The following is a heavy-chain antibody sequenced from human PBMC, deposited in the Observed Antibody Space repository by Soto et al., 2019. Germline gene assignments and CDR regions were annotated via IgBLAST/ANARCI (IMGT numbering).Heavy chain of an antibody. CDR2: INEDGSET. Sequence: GSLRLSCVVSGFSFSTSWMGWVRQAPGNGLEWVATINEDGSETHYVDSVKGRFTISRDSAMNSVSLQMNSLRAEDTAVYYCARDTLWNTAMGVFDHWGQGTLVTSPQ. CDR3: ARDTLWNTAMGVFDH. D-gene: IGHD5-18*01. J-gene: IGHJ4*02. V-gene: IGHV3-7*03. CDR1: GFSFSTSW.